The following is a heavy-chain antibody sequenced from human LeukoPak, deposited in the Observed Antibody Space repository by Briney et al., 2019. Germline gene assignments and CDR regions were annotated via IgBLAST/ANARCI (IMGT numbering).Heavy chain of an antibody. D-gene: IGHD3-3*01. CDR1: GYSFTSYW. J-gene: IGHJ3*02. Sequence: GESLKISCKGSGYSFTSYWIAWVRQMPGKGLEWMGIIYAGDSDTRMGIIYAGDSDIRYSPSFEGQVTISADKSISTAYLQWSSLKASDTAKYYCARPRSYSDFWSGYSNDAFHIWGQGTMDTVSS. CDR3: ARPRSYSDFWSGYSNDAFHI. V-gene: IGHV5-51*03. CDR2: IYAGDSDI.